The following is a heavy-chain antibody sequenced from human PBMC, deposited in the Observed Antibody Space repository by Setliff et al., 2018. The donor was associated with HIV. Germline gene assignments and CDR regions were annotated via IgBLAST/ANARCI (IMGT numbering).Heavy chain of an antibody. CDR2: IRQDGNER. CDR3: ARLVGDCSGDTCYGPDRVLNY. Sequence: LRRSCASSGFTFSSYSMGWVRQAPGKGLEWVANIRQDGNERYYVDPVRVRFTIYRDNTKNSLYLQMNSLRAEDTAEYYSARLVGDCSGDTCYGPDRVLNYWGQGTLVTVSS. V-gene: IGHV3-7*03. CDR1: GFTFSSYS. J-gene: IGHJ4*02. D-gene: IGHD2-15*01.